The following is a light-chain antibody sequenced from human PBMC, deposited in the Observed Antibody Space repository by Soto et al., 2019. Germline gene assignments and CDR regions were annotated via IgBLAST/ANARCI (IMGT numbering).Light chain of an antibody. CDR1: QAVGYN. CDR3: QHYGDSLFT. V-gene: IGKV3-15*01. J-gene: IGKJ3*01. CDR2: GAS. Sequence: EVVMTQSPATLYVSPGERVTLSCRASQAVGYNLAWYQHKPGQAPRLLIYGASTRVTGIPTRFSGSGSGTEFTLTISSLQSEDFAVYYCQHYGDSLFTFGPGTKVEFK.